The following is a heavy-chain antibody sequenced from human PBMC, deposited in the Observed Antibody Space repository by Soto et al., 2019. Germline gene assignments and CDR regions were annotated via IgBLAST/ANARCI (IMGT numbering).Heavy chain of an antibody. CDR3: AKGILSATIGPYAMDV. D-gene: IGHD3-16*01. CDR2: ISYDGNYI. Sequence: PVGSLRLSCEASGFDFSSYAVHWVRQAPGKGLEWVGVISYDGNYIYYADSVKGRFTISRDNSKNTLYVQVNSLRPEDTAVYYCAKGILSATIGPYAMDVWGQGTTVTVSS. CDR1: GFDFSSYA. J-gene: IGHJ6*02. V-gene: IGHV3-30*18.